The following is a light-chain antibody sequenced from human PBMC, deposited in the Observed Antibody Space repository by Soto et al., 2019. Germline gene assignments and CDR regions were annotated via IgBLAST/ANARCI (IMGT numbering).Light chain of an antibody. CDR1: QSVSSSY. V-gene: IGKV3-20*01. Sequence: EIVLTQSPGTLSLSPGERATLSCRASQSVSSSYLAWYQQKPGQAPRLLIYGASSRATGIPDRFSGSGSGTDFTLTISRLEPEDFAVYYCHQYGSSLTFVGGTKV. J-gene: IGKJ4*01. CDR2: GAS. CDR3: HQYGSSLT.